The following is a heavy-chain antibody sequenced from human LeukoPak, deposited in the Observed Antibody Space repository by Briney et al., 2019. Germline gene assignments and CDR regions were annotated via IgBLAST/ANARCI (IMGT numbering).Heavy chain of an antibody. CDR2: INDSGST. CDR3: ARGVRGELGNWFDP. CDR1: GVSFSGYY. D-gene: IGHD3-10*01. J-gene: IGHJ5*02. V-gene: IGHV4-34*01. Sequence: SETLSLTCAVYGVSFSGYYWSWIRQPPGKGLEWIGEINDSGSTNYNPSLKSRVILSVDTFRSQFSLNLISVTAADTAVYYCARGVRGELGNWFDPWGQGTLVPVSS.